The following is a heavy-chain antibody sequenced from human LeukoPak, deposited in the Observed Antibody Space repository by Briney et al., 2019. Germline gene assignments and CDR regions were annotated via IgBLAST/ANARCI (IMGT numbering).Heavy chain of an antibody. D-gene: IGHD6-19*01. CDR1: GYTFTGYY. CDR3: ARARGYSSGWFFDY. CDR2: IIPILGIA. V-gene: IGHV1-69*04. Sequence: GASVKVSCKASGYTFTGYYMHWVRQAPGQGLEWMGRIIPILGIANYAQKFQGRVTITADKSTSTAYMELSSLRSEDTAVYYCARARGYSSGWFFDYWGQGTLVTVSS. J-gene: IGHJ4*02.